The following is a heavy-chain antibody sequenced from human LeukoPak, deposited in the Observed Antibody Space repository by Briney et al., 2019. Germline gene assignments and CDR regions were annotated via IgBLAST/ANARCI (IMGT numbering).Heavy chain of an antibody. J-gene: IGHJ4*02. V-gene: IGHV4-39*01. CDR3: ARQPRYNWNDDY. D-gene: IGHD1-1*01. CDR2: IFHSRST. Sequence: PSETLSLTCTVSGDSVTTNSYYWGWIRQPPGKGLEWIGSIFHSRSTYYNPSLESRITISVDTSKNQFSLKLRSVTAADTAVYYCARQPRYNWNDDYWGQGTLVTVSS. CDR1: GDSVTTNSYY.